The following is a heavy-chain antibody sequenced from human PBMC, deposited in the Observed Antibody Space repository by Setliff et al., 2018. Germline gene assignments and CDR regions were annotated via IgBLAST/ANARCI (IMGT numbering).Heavy chain of an antibody. CDR3: ETVDIVATITGGYYFDY. J-gene: IGHJ4*02. CDR2: FDPEDGET. Sequence: GASVKVSCKVSGYTLTELSMHWVRQAPGKGLEWMGGFDPEDGETIYAQKFQGRVTMTEDTSTDTAYMELSSLRSEDTAVYYCETVDIVATITGGYYFDYWGQGTLVTVSS. D-gene: IGHD5-12*01. V-gene: IGHV1-24*01. CDR1: GYTLTELS.